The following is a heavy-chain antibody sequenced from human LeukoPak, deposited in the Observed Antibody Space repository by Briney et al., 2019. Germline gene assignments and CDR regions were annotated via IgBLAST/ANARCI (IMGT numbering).Heavy chain of an antibody. J-gene: IGHJ6*03. CDR1: GGSISSSSYY. Sequence: PSETLSLTCTVSGGSISSSSYYWGWIRQPPGKGLEWIGSIYYSGSTYYNPSLKSRVTISVDTSKNQFSLKLSSVTAADTAVYYCARKWGYYYYMDVWGKGTTVTVSS. D-gene: IGHD2-8*01. V-gene: IGHV4-39*07. CDR2: IYYSGST. CDR3: ARKWGYYYYMDV.